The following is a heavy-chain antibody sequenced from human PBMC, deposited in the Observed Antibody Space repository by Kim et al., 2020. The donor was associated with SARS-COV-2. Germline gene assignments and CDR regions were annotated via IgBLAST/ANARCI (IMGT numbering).Heavy chain of an antibody. V-gene: IGHV3-74*01. J-gene: IGHJ4*02. CDR3: ARGHGHCSSTSRYTGPPCLPGY. CDR1: GFTFSSYW. D-gene: IGHD2-2*02. CDR2: INSDGSST. Sequence: GGSLRLSCGASGFTFSSYWMHWVRQAPGKGLDWVSRINSDGSSTSYADSVKGRFTISRDNAKNTLYLQMNSLRAEDTAVYYCARGHGHCSSTSRYTGPPCLPGYWGQGTLVTVSS.